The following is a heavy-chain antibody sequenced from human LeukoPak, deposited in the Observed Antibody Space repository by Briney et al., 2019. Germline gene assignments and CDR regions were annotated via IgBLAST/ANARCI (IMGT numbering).Heavy chain of an antibody. J-gene: IGHJ6*02. Sequence: ASVKVSCKASGYTFTYYGMHWVRQVPGQRPEWMGWIDGGNGNVEYSQKFQGRLSISRDTSATTDFMELSNLRSEDSAVYYCTSRVAGYDHGMDVWGQGTTVTVSS. CDR3: TSRVAGYDHGMDV. V-gene: IGHV1-3*01. CDR1: GYTFTYYG. D-gene: IGHD2-8*02. CDR2: IDGGNGNV.